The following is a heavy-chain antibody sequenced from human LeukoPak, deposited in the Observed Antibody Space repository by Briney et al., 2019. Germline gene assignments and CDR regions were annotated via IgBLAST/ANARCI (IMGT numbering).Heavy chain of an antibody. D-gene: IGHD5-12*01. Sequence: GGSLRLSCAASGFTVSSNYMSWVRQAPGKGLEWVSVIYSGGSTYYADSVKGRFTISRDNSKNTLYLQVNSLRAEDTAVYYCARIASSGYVGYWGQGTLVAVSS. CDR1: GFTVSSNY. CDR3: ARIASSGYVGY. V-gene: IGHV3-66*01. CDR2: IYSGGST. J-gene: IGHJ4*02.